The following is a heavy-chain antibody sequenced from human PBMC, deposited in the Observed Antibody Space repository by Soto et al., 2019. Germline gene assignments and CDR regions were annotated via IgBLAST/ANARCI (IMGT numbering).Heavy chain of an antibody. CDR1: GFTFSSYW. V-gene: IGHV3-74*01. Sequence: EVQLVESGGGLVQPGGSLRLSCAASGFTFSSYWMHWVRQAPGKGLVWVSRIKSVGSGTYYADSVMGRLTISRDNAKNTLYLQMNSLRAEDTAVYYCVRGDGDYNDGNGYLGRHWGQGTLVTVSS. J-gene: IGHJ4*02. CDR2: IKSVGSGT. D-gene: IGHD5-18*01. CDR3: VRGDGDYNDGNGYLGRH.